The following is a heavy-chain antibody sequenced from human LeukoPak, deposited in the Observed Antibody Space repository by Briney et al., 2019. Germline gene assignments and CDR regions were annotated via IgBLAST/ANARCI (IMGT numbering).Heavy chain of an antibody. CDR2: IYTSGST. CDR1: GGSISSYY. J-gene: IGHJ4*02. V-gene: IGHV4-4*07. CDR3: ARDPTPMGTTDFFDY. Sequence: SETLPLTRTVSGGSISSYYWSWIRQPAGKGLEWIGRIYTSGSTNYNPSLKSRVTISVDKSKNQFSLKLSSVTAADTAVYYCARDPTPMGTTDFFDYWGQGTLVTVSS. D-gene: IGHD4-17*01.